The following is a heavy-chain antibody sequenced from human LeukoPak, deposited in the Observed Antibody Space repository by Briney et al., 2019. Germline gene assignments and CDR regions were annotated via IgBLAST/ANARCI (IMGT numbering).Heavy chain of an antibody. CDR2: IYYSGST. Sequence: SETLSLTCTVPGGSISSYYWSWIRQPPGKGLEWIGYIYYSGSTNYNPSLKSRVTISVDTSKNQFSLKLSSVTAADTAVYYCARVLVDYGDYVGFVSPYGMDVWGQGTTVTVSS. J-gene: IGHJ6*02. CDR3: ARVLVDYGDYVGFVSPYGMDV. V-gene: IGHV4-59*01. CDR1: GGSISSYY. D-gene: IGHD4-17*01.